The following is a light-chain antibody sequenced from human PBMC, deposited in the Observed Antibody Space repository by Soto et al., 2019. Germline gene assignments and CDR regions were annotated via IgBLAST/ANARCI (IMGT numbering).Light chain of an antibody. Sequence: EIVLTQSPGTLSLSPGERATLSCRASQSVASRNLAWYQQKSGQAPRLLIYGASSRAIHTPDRFSGSGSGTDFTLTISRLEPEDFAVYYCQQYDNSPLTFGGGTKVDIK. CDR1: QSVASRN. J-gene: IGKJ4*01. V-gene: IGKV3-20*01. CDR3: QQYDNSPLT. CDR2: GAS.